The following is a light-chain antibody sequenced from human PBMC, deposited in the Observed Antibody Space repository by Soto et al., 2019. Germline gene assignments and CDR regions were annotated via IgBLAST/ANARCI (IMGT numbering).Light chain of an antibody. V-gene: IGKV1-39*01. J-gene: IGKJ2*01. CDR1: QSITGY. Sequence: DIQMTQSPSSLSASVGDRVTITCLASQSITGYLNWYQQKPGTAHKLLIYAASSLQSGVPSRFSGSGSGTDFTLTISRLQRDDFATYFCQQSLGIPYTFGQGTRLETK. CDR2: AAS. CDR3: QQSLGIPYT.